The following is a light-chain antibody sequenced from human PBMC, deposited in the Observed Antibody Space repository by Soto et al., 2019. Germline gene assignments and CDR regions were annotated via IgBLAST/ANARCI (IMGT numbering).Light chain of an antibody. CDR3: QQYNGYSRT. V-gene: IGKV1-5*03. Sequence: DIQMTQSPSTLSASVGDRVTITCRASQSISSWLAWYQQKPGKAPKLLTYKASSLERGVPSRFSGSGSGTEFTLTISSLQPNDFATYYCQQYNGYSRTFGQGTKVEIK. CDR2: KAS. J-gene: IGKJ1*01. CDR1: QSISSW.